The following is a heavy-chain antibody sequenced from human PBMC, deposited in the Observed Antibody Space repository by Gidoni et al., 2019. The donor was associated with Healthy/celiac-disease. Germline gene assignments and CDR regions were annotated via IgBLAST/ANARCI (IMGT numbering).Heavy chain of an antibody. J-gene: IGHJ6*02. Sequence: QVQLGQSGAEVKKPGASVKVASQASGYTFTSYDINWVRQATGQGLEWMGWMNPNSGNTGYAQKFQGRVTMTRNTSISTAYMELSSLRSEDTAVYYCARGAGYSSSFYYYDFYGMDVWGQGTTVTVSS. V-gene: IGHV1-8*01. D-gene: IGHD6-13*01. CDR1: GYTFTSYD. CDR2: MNPNSGNT. CDR3: ARGAGYSSSFYYYDFYGMDV.